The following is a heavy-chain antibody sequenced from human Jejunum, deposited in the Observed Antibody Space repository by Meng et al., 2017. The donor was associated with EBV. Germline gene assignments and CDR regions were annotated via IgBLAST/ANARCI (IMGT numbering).Heavy chain of an antibody. Sequence: QVQLVESGGGVVKPGGSLRVGCAASGFTFSDYYMSWIRQAPGKGLEWIAYIGRSSNSIYYADSVKGRFTISRDDAKTSLYLQLNSLRAEDTAVYYCARDLWGYDFFDYWGQGTLVTVSS. V-gene: IGHV3-11*01. CDR3: ARDLWGYDFFDY. CDR1: GFTFSDYY. J-gene: IGHJ4*02. CDR2: IGRSSNSI. D-gene: IGHD4/OR15-4a*01.